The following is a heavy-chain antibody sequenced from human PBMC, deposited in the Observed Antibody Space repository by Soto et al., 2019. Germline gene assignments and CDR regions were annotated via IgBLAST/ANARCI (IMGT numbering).Heavy chain of an antibody. Sequence: GGSLRLSCAASGFTFSNAWMSWVRQAPGKGLEWVGRIKSKTDGGTTDYAAPVKGRFTISRDDSKNTLYLRMNSLKTEDTAVYYCAKDRLWSYNWFDPWGQGTLVTVSS. CDR2: IKSKTDGGTT. D-gene: IGHD5-18*01. CDR1: GFTFSNAW. CDR3: AKDRLWSYNWFDP. V-gene: IGHV3-15*01. J-gene: IGHJ5*02.